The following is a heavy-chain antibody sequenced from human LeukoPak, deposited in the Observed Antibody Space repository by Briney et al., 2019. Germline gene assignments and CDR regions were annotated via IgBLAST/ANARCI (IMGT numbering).Heavy chain of an antibody. CDR3: AKQTDNGDYVWDDAFDI. J-gene: IGHJ3*02. CDR2: ISGSGNST. D-gene: IGHD4-17*01. V-gene: IGHV3-23*01. CDR1: GFTFSSYG. Sequence: GGSLRLSCAASGFTFSSYGMSWVRQAPGKGLEWVSAISGSGNSTYYADSVKGRFTISRDSSKNTLFLQMASLRAEDTAVYYCAKQTDNGDYVWDDAFDIWGQGTMVTVSS.